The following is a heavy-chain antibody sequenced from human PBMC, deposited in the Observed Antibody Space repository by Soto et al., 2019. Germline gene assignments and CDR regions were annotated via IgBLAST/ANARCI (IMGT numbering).Heavy chain of an antibody. CDR3: ARAHDFWGGRQQPIGS. D-gene: IGHD3-3*01. CDR2: INHVGIT. Sequence: SETLSLTCAVSGGSFRGFYWTWIRQSPGKGLEWLGDINHVGITNYNPSLKSRVSIPVDTSKSQFSLKLSSVTAADTAVYYCARAHDFWGGRQQPIGSWGQGTLVTVSS. CDR1: GGSFRGFY. V-gene: IGHV4-34*01. J-gene: IGHJ4*02.